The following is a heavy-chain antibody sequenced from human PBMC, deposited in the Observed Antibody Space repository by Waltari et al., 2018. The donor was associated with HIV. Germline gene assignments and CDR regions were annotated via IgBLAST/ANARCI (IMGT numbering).Heavy chain of an antibody. CDR2: INPNSGGT. J-gene: IGHJ6*02. D-gene: IGHD5-18*01. V-gene: IGHV1-2*04. CDR3: ARDAEVLGYSYRNYYYYYGMDA. CDR1: GYTFSDYY. Sequence: QVQLVQSGAEVKKVGASVKVSCKASGYTFSDYYIPWVRQAPGQGLEWMGWINPNSGGTTYAQKFQGWVTMTRDTSVSTAYMELSRLRSDDTAVYYCARDAEVLGYSYRNYYYYYGMDAWGQGTTVTVSS.